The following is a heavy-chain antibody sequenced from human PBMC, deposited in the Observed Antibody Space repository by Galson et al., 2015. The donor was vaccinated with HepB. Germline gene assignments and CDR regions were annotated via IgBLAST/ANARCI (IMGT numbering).Heavy chain of an antibody. V-gene: IGHV3-9*01. Sequence: SLRLSCAASGFPFGGYAMHWVRQAPGKGLEWVSGISWNSGRIAYADSVKGRFTISRDNAKSSLYLQMNSLRVEDTAFYYCAKSPETSSGVDNWGQGTLVTVSS. CDR1: GFPFGGYA. J-gene: IGHJ4*02. D-gene: IGHD6-19*01. CDR2: ISWNSGRI. CDR3: AKSPETSSGVDN.